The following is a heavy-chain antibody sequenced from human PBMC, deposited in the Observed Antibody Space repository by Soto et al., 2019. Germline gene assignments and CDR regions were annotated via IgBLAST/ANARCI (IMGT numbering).Heavy chain of an antibody. Sequence: QVQLVQSGAEVKKPGASVKVSCKASGYTFTGYYMHWVRQAPGQGLVWMGWIKPNSGGTDYAQKFQGRVTMTGDTSINTAYMDLSRLRSDDTAVYYCARARTGGYTYGHGLDCWGQGTPVTVSS. CDR3: ARARTGGYTYGHGLDC. V-gene: IGHV1-2*02. J-gene: IGHJ4*02. CDR1: GYTFTGYY. CDR2: IKPNSGGT. D-gene: IGHD5-18*01.